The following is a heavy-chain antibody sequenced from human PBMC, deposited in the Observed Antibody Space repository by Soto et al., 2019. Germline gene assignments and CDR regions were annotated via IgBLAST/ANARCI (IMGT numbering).Heavy chain of an antibody. CDR1: GYTFTGYY. Sequence: ASVKVPCKASGYTFTGYYMHWVRQAPGQGLEWMGWINPNSGGTNYAQKFQGRVTMTRDTSISTAYMELSRLRSDDTAVYYCARGLFTWIQLLPGGYWGQGTLVTVSS. CDR3: ARGLFTWIQLLPGGY. CDR2: INPNSGGT. V-gene: IGHV1-2*02. D-gene: IGHD5-18*01. J-gene: IGHJ4*02.